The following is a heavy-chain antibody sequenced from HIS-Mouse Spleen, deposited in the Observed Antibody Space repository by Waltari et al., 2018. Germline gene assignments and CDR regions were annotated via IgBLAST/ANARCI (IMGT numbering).Heavy chain of an antibody. CDR3: ARGGIAAAGGPFDY. V-gene: IGHV3-30*04. CDR1: GFTFSSYA. J-gene: IGHJ4*02. D-gene: IGHD6-13*01. CDR2: ISYDGRNK. Sequence: QVQLVESGGGVVQPGRSLRLSCAASGFTFSSYAMHWVRQAPGKGVEWVAVISYDGRNKYYADSVKGRFTISRDNSKNTLYLQMNSLRAEDTAVYYCARGGIAAAGGPFDYWGQGTLVTVSS.